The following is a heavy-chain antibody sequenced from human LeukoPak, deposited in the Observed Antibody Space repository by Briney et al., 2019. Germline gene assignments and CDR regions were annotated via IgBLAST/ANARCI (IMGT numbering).Heavy chain of an antibody. CDR2: IIPIFGTA. CDR3: ARSGVAENDY. D-gene: IGHD3-10*01. Sequence: ASVKVSCKASGGTFSSYAISWVRQAPGQGLEWMGGIIPIFGTANYAQKFQGRVTITADESTSTAYMELSSLRSEDTAMYYCARSGVAENDYWGQGTLVTVSS. J-gene: IGHJ4*02. V-gene: IGHV1-69*13. CDR1: GGTFSSYA.